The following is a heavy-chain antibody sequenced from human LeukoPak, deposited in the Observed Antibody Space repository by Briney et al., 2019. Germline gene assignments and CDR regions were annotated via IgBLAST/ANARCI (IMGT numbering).Heavy chain of an antibody. V-gene: IGHV4-59*11. J-gene: IGHJ6*03. CDR1: GGTISSHY. CDR3: SRRENGISGVGYYMDV. D-gene: IGHD3-3*01. CDR2: SYYTWST. Sequence: SETLSLTCNVSGGTISSHYWNWIRQPPWKGLDFIGYSYYTWSTNYNPSLKSRVTISVDTSKNQFYLRLTSVTAADTADDYVSRRENGISGVGYYMDVWGRGTTVTVSS.